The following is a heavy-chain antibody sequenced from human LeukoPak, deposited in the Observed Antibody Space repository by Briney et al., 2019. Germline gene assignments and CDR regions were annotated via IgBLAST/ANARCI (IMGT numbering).Heavy chain of an antibody. D-gene: IGHD5-18*01. CDR3: ARQRDTASVGAFDI. J-gene: IGHJ3*02. Sequence: SETLSLTCTVSGGSISTRSYYWGWIRQPPGKGLEWIGSIYYSGGTYYNPSLKSRVTISADTSKNQFSLKLSSVTATDTALYYCARQRDTASVGAFDIWGQGTMVTVSS. CDR1: GGSISTRSYY. CDR2: IYYSGGT. V-gene: IGHV4-39*01.